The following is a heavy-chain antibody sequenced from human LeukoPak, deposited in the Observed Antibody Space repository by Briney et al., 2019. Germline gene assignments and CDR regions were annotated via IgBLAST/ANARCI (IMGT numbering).Heavy chain of an antibody. Sequence: EASVKVSCKASGYTFTSYGISWVRQAPGQGLEWMGWISAYNGNTNYAQKLQGRVTMTTDTSTSTAYMELRSLRSDDTAVYYCARAGPYSSGWYTPSNWFDPWGQGTLVTVSS. CDR3: ARAGPYSSGWYTPSNWFDP. J-gene: IGHJ5*02. CDR2: ISAYNGNT. CDR1: GYTFTSYG. D-gene: IGHD6-19*01. V-gene: IGHV1-18*01.